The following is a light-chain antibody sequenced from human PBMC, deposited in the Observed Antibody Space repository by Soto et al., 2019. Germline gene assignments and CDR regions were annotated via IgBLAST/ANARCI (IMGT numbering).Light chain of an antibody. V-gene: IGKV1-9*01. J-gene: IGKJ4*01. CDR1: QALSNY. Sequence: DIQLTQSPSFLSASVGDRVTSTCRASQALSNYLAWYQQKPGKAPDLLIYSASTLQSGVPSRFSGSGSETEFTLTIRDLQPEDFATYYCQQLSRYPLTFGGGTKVDI. CDR3: QQLSRYPLT. CDR2: SAS.